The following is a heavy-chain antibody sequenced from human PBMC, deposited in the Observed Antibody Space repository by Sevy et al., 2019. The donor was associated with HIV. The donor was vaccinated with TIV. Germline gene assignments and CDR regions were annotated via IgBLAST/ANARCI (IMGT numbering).Heavy chain of an antibody. Sequence: GGSLRLSCTTSAFTFDDYAMSWFRQAPGKGLEWVAFITRNSYEAYGGATDYGASVKGRFIISRDDSKSIAYLQMNSLKTEDTGVYYCTRGLATADTPEYYFDYWGQGTLVTVSS. V-gene: IGHV3-49*03. D-gene: IGHD5-12*01. CDR1: AFTFDDYA. CDR3: TRGLATADTPEYYFDY. CDR2: ITRNSYEAYGGAT. J-gene: IGHJ4*02.